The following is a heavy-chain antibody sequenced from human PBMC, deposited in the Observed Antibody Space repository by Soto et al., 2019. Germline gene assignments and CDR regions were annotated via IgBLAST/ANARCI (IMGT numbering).Heavy chain of an antibody. CDR2: IYYSGST. J-gene: IGHJ6*03. CDR1: GGSISSYY. V-gene: IGHV4-59*01. D-gene: IGHD1-20*01. Sequence: SETLSLTCTVSGGSISSYYWSWIRQPPGKGLEWIGYIYYSGSTNYNPSLKSRVTISVDTSKNQFSLKLSSVTAADTAVYYCARDVVTGTAQGGFSYYYYYMDVWGKGTTVTVSS. CDR3: ARDVVTGTAQGGFSYYYYYMDV.